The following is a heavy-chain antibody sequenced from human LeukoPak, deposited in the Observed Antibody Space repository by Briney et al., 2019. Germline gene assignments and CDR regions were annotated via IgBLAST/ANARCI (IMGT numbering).Heavy chain of an antibody. Sequence: GGSLRLSCAASGFTFSSYAMHWVRQAPGKGLEWVAVISYDGINKYYADSVKGRFTISRDNSKNTLYLQMNSLRAEDTAVYYCARHLVRGGSPLDYWGQGTLVTVSS. CDR1: GFTFSSYA. D-gene: IGHD3-10*01. J-gene: IGHJ4*02. CDR3: ARHLVRGGSPLDY. V-gene: IGHV3-30*04. CDR2: ISYDGINK.